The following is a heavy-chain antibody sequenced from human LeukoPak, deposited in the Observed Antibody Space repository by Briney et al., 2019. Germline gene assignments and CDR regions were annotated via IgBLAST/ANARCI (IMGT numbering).Heavy chain of an antibody. Sequence: ALVKVSCKASGYTFTSYGISWVRQAPGQGLEWMGWISAYNGNTNYAQKLQGRVTMTTDTSTSTAYMELRSLRSDDTAVYYCARDPGYYDSSGYYYFDYWGQGTLVTVSS. V-gene: IGHV1-18*01. CDR3: ARDPGYYDSSGYYYFDY. CDR1: GYTFTSYG. D-gene: IGHD3-22*01. J-gene: IGHJ4*02. CDR2: ISAYNGNT.